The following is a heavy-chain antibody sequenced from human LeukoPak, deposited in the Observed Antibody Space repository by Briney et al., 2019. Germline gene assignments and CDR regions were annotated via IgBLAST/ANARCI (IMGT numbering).Heavy chain of an antibody. D-gene: IGHD1-26*01. V-gene: IGHV4-34*01. J-gene: IGHJ4*02. CDR2: INHSGST. Sequence: SETLSLTCAVYGLSFSGYYWSWIRQPPGKGLEWIGEINHSGSTNYNPSLKSRVTISVDTSKNQFSLKLSSVTAADTAVYYCARGEVGATNPYFDYWGQGTLVTVSS. CDR3: ARGEVGATNPYFDY. CDR1: GLSFSGYY.